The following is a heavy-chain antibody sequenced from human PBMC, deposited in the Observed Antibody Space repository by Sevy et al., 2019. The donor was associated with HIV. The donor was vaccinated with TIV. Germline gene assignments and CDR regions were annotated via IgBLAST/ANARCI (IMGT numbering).Heavy chain of an antibody. Sequence: GGSLRLSCAASGFTFSNAWMNWVRQAPGKGLEWVGRIKSKSDGGTADYAAPVEGRFTISIEDSKNTLFLQMNSLNTEDTGVYFCTTARSVTRGFFYYYDGLDVWGQGTTVTVSS. J-gene: IGHJ6*02. D-gene: IGHD4-17*01. CDR2: IKSKSDGGTA. CDR3: TTARSVTRGFFYYYDGLDV. CDR1: GFTFSNAW. V-gene: IGHV3-15*07.